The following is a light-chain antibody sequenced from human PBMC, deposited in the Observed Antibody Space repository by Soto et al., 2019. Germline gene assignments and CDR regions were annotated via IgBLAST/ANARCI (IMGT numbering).Light chain of an antibody. CDR2: GNT. J-gene: IGLJ1*01. V-gene: IGLV1-40*01. CDR1: SSNIRANYD. CDR3: QSYDSTLSARYV. Sequence: QSLLTQPPSVSWAPGHRVTISFTGSSSNIRANYDVHWYQHRPGTAPKLLIFGNTNRPSGVPDRFSGSKSGTSASLAITGLQAEDEGDYYCQSYDSTLSARYVFGTGTKVPVL.